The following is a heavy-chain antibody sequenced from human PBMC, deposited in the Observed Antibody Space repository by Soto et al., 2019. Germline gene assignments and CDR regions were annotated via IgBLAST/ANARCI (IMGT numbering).Heavy chain of an antibody. CDR3: ARDHHDILTGYYPRDAFDI. Sequence: VKVSCKASGYTFTSYGISWVRQAPGQGLEWMGWISAYNGNTNYAQKLQGRVTMTTDTSTSTAYMELRSLRSDDTAVYYCARDHHDILTGYYPRDAFDIWGQGTMVTVSS. CDR1: GYTFTSYG. V-gene: IGHV1-18*01. CDR2: ISAYNGNT. J-gene: IGHJ3*02. D-gene: IGHD3-9*01.